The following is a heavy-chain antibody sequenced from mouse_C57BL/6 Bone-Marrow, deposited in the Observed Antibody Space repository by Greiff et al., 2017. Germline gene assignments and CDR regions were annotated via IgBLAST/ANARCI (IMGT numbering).Heavy chain of an antibody. J-gene: IGHJ2*01. CDR3: AREGETGTHFDY. CDR1: GYTFTSYW. Sequence: QVQLQQPGAELVQPGASVTMSCKASGYTFTSYWITWVKQRPGQGLEWIGDIYPGSGSTNYNEKFKSKATLTVDTSSSTAYMQLSSLTSEDSAVYYCAREGETGTHFDYWGQGTTLTVSS. V-gene: IGHV1-55*01. D-gene: IGHD4-1*01. CDR2: IYPGSGST.